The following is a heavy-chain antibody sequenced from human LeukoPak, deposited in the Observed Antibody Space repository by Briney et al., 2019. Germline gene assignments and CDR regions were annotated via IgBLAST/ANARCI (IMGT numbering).Heavy chain of an antibody. CDR2: IYTSGST. D-gene: IGHD5-24*01. V-gene: IGHV4-61*02. CDR1: GYSISSGYY. CDR3: ARGVVVEMATTNWFDP. Sequence: SETLSLTCTVSGYSISSGYYWSWIRQPAGKGLEWIGRIYTSGSTNYNPSLKSRVTISVDTSKNQFSLKLSSVTAADTAVYYCARGVVVEMATTNWFDPWGQGTLVTVSS. J-gene: IGHJ5*02.